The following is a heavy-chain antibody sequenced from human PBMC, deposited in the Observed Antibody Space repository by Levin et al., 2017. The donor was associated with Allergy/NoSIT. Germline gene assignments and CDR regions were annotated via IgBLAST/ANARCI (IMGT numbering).Heavy chain of an antibody. CDR2: ISSSSSYI. D-gene: IGHD6-13*01. V-gene: IGHV3-21*01. Sequence: GESLKISCAASGFTFSSYSMNWVRQAPGKGLEWVSSISSSSSYIYYADSVKGRFTISRDNAKNSLYLQMNSLRAEDTAVYYCASPPFSSSWYDFYYMDVWGKGTTVTVSS. J-gene: IGHJ6*03. CDR3: ASPPFSSSWYDFYYMDV. CDR1: GFTFSSYS.